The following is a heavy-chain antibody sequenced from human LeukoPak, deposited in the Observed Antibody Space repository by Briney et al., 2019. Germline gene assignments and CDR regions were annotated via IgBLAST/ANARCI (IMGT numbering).Heavy chain of an antibody. Sequence: ASVKVSCKASGYTFTTYAIHWVRQAPGQRLEWMGWINSDNGNTNYAQKLQGRVTMTTDTSTSTAYMELRSLRSDDTAVYYCARRGLSGDSDYWGQGTLVTVSS. J-gene: IGHJ4*02. V-gene: IGHV1-3*04. CDR2: INSDNGNT. D-gene: IGHD2-15*01. CDR3: ARRGLSGDSDY. CDR1: GYTFTTYA.